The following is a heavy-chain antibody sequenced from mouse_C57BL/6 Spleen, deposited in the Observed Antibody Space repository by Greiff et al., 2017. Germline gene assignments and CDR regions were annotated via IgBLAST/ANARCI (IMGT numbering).Heavy chain of an antibody. CDR1: GYTFTSYW. D-gene: IGHD4-1*01. CDR2: IAPNSGGT. CDR3: ARSNWGGFDD. Sequence: VQLQQPGAELVKPGASVKLSCKASGYTFTSYWMHWVKQRPGRGLAWIGRIAPNSGGTQYTEKFRSKATLTVDKPSSTAYMQLSSLTSEDSAVYNCARSNWGGFDDWGQGTTLTGSS. J-gene: IGHJ2*01. V-gene: IGHV1-72*01.